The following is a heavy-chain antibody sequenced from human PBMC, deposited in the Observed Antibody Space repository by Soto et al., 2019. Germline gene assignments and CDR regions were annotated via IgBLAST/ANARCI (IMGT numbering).Heavy chain of an antibody. V-gene: IGHV3-30*03. CDR2: ISYDGSNK. D-gene: IGHD6-6*01. CDR3: ATESSEDSSSTDFDY. J-gene: IGHJ4*02. CDR1: GFTFSSYG. Sequence: GGSLRLSCAASGFTFSSYGMHWVRQAPGKGLEWVAVISYDGSNKYYADSVKGRFTISRDNSKNTLYLQMNSLRAEDTAVYYCATESSEDSSSTDFDYWGQGTLVTVSS.